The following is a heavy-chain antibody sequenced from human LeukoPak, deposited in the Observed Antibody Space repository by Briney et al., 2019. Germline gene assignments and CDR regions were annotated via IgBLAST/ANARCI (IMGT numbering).Heavy chain of an antibody. J-gene: IGHJ6*02. CDR2: IKQDGSEK. D-gene: IGHD3-10*01. V-gene: IGHV3-7*01. CDR3: ARGDSMVRGVPYYYGMDV. Sequence: GGSLRLSCAASGFVVSDNYMSWVRQAPGKGLEWVANIKQDGSEKYYVDSVKGRFTISRDNAKNSLYLQMNSLRAEDTAVYYCARGDSMVRGVPYYYGMDVWGQGTTVTVSS. CDR1: GFVVSDNY.